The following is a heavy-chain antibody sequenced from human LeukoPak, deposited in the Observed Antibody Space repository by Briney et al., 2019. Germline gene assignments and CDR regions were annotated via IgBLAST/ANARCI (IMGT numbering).Heavy chain of an antibody. CDR3: ARGREIHGGSDTKLDDY. CDR2: ISPRSGDT. D-gene: IGHD3-10*01. Sequence: ASVKVSCKASGYSFTDYYMHWVRQAPGQVLEWMGWISPRSGDTSYAQKFQGRVTMTRDTSINTVDMDLSGLTSDDTAVFYCARGREIHGGSDTKLDDYWGQGTLVTVSS. V-gene: IGHV1-2*02. CDR1: GYSFTDYY. J-gene: IGHJ4*02.